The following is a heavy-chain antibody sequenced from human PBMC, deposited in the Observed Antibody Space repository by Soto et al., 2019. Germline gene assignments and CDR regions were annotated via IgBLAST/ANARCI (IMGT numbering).Heavy chain of an antibody. Sequence: QVQLQESGPGLVKPSETLSLTCTVSGGSISSYYWSWIRQPPGKGLEWIGYIYYSGSTNYNPSLNSRVTISVDTSKNQFSLKLSSVAAADTAVYYCARGICGGDCWDPFQHWGQGTLVTVSS. CDR3: ARGICGGDCWDPFQH. J-gene: IGHJ1*01. CDR2: IYYSGST. V-gene: IGHV4-59*01. D-gene: IGHD2-21*02. CDR1: GGSISSYY.